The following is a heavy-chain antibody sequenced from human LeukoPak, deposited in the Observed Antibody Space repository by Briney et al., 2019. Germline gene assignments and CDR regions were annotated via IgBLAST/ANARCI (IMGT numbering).Heavy chain of an antibody. CDR2: IYHSGST. CDR3: AFWDYDGTNYFDY. Sequence: KTSETLSLTCTVSGGSISSSSYYWGWIRQPPGKGLEWIGEIYHSGSTNYNPSLKSRVTISVDKPKNQFSLKLSSVTAADTAVYYCAFWDYDGTNYFDYWGQGTLVTVSS. J-gene: IGHJ4*02. D-gene: IGHD3-22*01. V-gene: IGHV4-39*07. CDR1: GGSISSSSYY.